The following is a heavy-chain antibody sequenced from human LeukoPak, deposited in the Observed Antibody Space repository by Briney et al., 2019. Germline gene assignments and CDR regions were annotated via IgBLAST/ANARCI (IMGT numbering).Heavy chain of an antibody. J-gene: IGHJ5*02. CDR3: ARVWDSSGWSRFDP. D-gene: IGHD6-19*01. Sequence: NPGGSLRLSCAASGFTFSDYYVSWIRQAPRKGLEWISSISSSGSVIYYADSVKGRFTISRDNTKNSLYVEMNSLRADDTAVYYCARVWDSSGWSRFDPWGQGTRVTVSS. CDR1: GFTFSDYY. V-gene: IGHV3-11*01. CDR2: ISSSGSVI.